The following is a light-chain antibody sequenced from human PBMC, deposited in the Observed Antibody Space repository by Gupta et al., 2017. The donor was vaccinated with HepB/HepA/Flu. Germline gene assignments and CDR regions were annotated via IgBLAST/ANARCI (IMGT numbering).Light chain of an antibody. J-gene: IGKJ3*01. V-gene: IGKV1-5*03. CDR3: QQDYNHMNT. CDR2: KAS. Sequence: IQMTQPPSTLSASVGDRVTITCRASQDISGWLAWYQHKPGKAPKLLIYKASTLESGVPSRFSASGSGTEFLLTITSLQPDDFATYYCQQDYNHMNTFGHGTRVDFK. CDR1: QDISGW.